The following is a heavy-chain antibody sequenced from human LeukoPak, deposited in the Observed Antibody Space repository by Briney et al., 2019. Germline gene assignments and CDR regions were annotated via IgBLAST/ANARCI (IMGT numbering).Heavy chain of an antibody. Sequence: GGSLRLSCAASGFTFSSYAMAWVRQAPGKGLAWVSSISATGGSKSYADSVKAGISISRDNSKNTLYLQMNGLRVEDTAVYYCAREYSFGIEELQGFWGQGTLVTVSS. CDR2: ISATGGSK. J-gene: IGHJ4*02. D-gene: IGHD3-16*01. CDR1: GFTFSSYA. V-gene: IGHV3-23*01. CDR3: AREYSFGIEELQGF.